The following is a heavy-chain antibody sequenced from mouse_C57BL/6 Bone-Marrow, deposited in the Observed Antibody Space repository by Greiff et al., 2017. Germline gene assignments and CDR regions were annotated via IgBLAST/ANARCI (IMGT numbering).Heavy chain of an antibody. D-gene: IGHD1-1*01. CDR1: GYTFTSYW. J-gene: IGHJ2*01. CDR3: AREGYCYPYYFDY. Sequence: QVQLQQPGAELVMPGASVKLSCKASGYTFTSYWMHWVKQRPGQGLEWIGEIDPSDSYTNYNQKFKGKSTVTVDKSSSTAYMQLSSLTSEDAAVYYCAREGYCYPYYFDYWGQGTTLTVSS. V-gene: IGHV1-69*01. CDR2: IDPSDSYT.